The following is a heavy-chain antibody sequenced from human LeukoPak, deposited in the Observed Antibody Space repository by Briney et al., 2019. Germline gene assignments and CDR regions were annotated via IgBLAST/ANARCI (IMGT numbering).Heavy chain of an antibody. Sequence: GGSLRLSCAASGFTFSSYGMSWVRQAPGKGLEWVSAISGSGGSTYYADSVKGRFTISRDNSKNTLYLQMNSLRAEDTAVYYCATFMGATRPFDYWGQGTLVTVSS. CDR2: ISGSGGST. CDR3: ATFMGATRPFDY. D-gene: IGHD1-26*01. V-gene: IGHV3-23*01. CDR1: GFTFSSYG. J-gene: IGHJ4*02.